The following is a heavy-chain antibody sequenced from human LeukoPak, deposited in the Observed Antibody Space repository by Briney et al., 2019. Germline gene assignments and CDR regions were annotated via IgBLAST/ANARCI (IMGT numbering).Heavy chain of an antibody. CDR2: IIPLFGTA. Sequence: ASVKVSCRASGGTFSNHAINWVRQAPGPGLEWMGGIIPLFGTANYAQKFQGRVTITADESTSTVYMELNSLKSEDTAVYYCARGWDYDSGGRPTAYVYWGQGTLVTVSS. V-gene: IGHV1-69*13. CDR1: GGTFSNHA. J-gene: IGHJ4*02. D-gene: IGHD3-22*01. CDR3: ARGWDYDSGGRPTAYVY.